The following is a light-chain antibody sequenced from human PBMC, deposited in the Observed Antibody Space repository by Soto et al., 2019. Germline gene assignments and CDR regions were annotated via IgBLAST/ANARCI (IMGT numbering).Light chain of an antibody. Sequence: EIVMTQSPATLSVSPGEGATLSCKASQNVYNNLAWYQQRPGQPLRLLIYDASTRATGISARFSGSGYGTEFTLTISSLQSEDFAVYFCQQCRNWPLTFGGGTKV. J-gene: IGKJ4*01. CDR3: QQCRNWPLT. CDR1: QNVYNN. V-gene: IGKV3-15*01. CDR2: DAS.